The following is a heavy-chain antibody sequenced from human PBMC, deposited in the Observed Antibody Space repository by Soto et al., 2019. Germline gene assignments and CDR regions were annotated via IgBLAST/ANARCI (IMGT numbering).Heavy chain of an antibody. Sequence: GGSLGLSCAASGLNFNNYAMHWVRQDPGKGLEWVAVVTFDGSRTYYADSVKGRFTISRDSSNNTVSRQMHSMPNDDTAVYYCAKAGGGGDYHYALGVWGQGPTVAVS. V-gene: IGHV3-30*14. CDR3: AKAGGGGDYHYALGV. J-gene: IGHJ6*02. CDR1: GLNFNNYA. D-gene: IGHD2-21*02. CDR2: VTFDGSRT.